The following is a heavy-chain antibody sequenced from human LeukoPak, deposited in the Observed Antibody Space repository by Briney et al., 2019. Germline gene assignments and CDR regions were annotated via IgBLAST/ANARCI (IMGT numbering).Heavy chain of an antibody. D-gene: IGHD4-17*01. Sequence: GGSLRLSCAAAGFTVSSNYMSWVRQAPGKGLEWVSVIYSGGSTYYADSVKGRFTISRDNSKNTLYLQMNSLRAEDTAVYYCARDYGDWNAFDIWGQGTMVTVSS. CDR2: IYSGGST. J-gene: IGHJ3*02. V-gene: IGHV3-53*01. CDR3: ARDYGDWNAFDI. CDR1: GFTVSSNY.